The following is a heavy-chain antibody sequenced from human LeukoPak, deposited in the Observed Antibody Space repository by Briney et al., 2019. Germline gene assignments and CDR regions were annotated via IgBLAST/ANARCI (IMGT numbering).Heavy chain of an antibody. V-gene: IGHV3-53*01. CDR1: GFTFSSYA. Sequence: PGGSLRLSCAASGFTFSSYAMSWVRQAPGKGLEWVSVIYSGGSTYYADSVKGRFTISRDNSKNTLYLQMNSLRAEDTAVYYCARASLWSFDYWGQGTLVTVSS. CDR3: ARASLWSFDY. CDR2: IYSGGST. J-gene: IGHJ4*02. D-gene: IGHD3-10*01.